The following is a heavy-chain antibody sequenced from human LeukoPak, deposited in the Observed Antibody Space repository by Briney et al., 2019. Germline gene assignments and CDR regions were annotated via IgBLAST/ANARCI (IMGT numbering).Heavy chain of an antibody. CDR3: ANLKPPAPDGLDI. V-gene: IGHV3-48*01. Sequence: GGSLRLSCAASGFTFSSYSMNWVRQAPGKGLEWLSYISSSGSTIYYAGSVKGRFTISRDNAQNSLYLQMNSLRAEDTAVYYCANLKPPAPDGLDIWGQGTLITVSS. J-gene: IGHJ3*02. CDR2: ISSSGSTI. CDR1: GFTFSSYS. D-gene: IGHD1-14*01.